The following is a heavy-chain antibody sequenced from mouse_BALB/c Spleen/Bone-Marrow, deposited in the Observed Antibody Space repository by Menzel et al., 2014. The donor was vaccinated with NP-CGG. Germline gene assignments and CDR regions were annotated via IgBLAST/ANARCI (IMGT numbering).Heavy chain of an antibody. J-gene: IGHJ3*01. Sequence: DVQLVESGGGLVQPGGSLKLSCAASGFDFSRYWMSWVRPAPGKGLEWIGEINPDSSTINYTPSLKDKFIISRDNAKNTLYLQMSKVRSEDTALYYCARRGGYFAYWGQGTLVTVSA. D-gene: IGHD2-2*01. CDR1: GFDFSRYW. CDR2: INPDSSTI. CDR3: ARRGGYFAY. V-gene: IGHV4-1*02.